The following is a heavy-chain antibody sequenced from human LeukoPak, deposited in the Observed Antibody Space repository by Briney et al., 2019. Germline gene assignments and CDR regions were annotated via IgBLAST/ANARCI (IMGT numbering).Heavy chain of an antibody. CDR3: ARGSRGYSYGNGPA. CDR2: INSDGSST. D-gene: IGHD5-18*01. Sequence: TGGSLRLSFAASGFTFSSYWMHWARQAPGKGLVGVSRINSDGSSTSYADSVKGRFTISRDNAKNTLYLQMNSLRAEDTAVYYCARGSRGYSYGNGPAWGQGTLVTVSS. J-gene: IGHJ4*02. V-gene: IGHV3-74*01. CDR1: GFTFSSYW.